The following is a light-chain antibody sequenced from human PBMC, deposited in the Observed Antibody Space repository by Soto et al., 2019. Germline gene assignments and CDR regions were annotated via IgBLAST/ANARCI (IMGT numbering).Light chain of an antibody. Sequence: EIVMTQSPATLSVSPGERATLSCRASQSLSTNLAWYQQKPGQAPRLLICRASTRATGIPARFSGSGSGTEFTLTISRLEPEDFAVYYCQQYGSSPLTFGGGTKVDIK. CDR3: QQYGSSPLT. CDR2: RAS. CDR1: QSLSTN. V-gene: IGKV3-15*01. J-gene: IGKJ4*01.